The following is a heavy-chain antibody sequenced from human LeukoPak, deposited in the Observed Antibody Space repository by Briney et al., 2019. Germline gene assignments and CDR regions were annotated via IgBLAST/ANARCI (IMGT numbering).Heavy chain of an antibody. CDR3: ARRRNGSGSYYKGGWFDP. CDR1: GGSISGYY. V-gene: IGHV4-34*01. J-gene: IGHJ5*02. CDR2: INHSGST. Sequence: PSETLSLTCTVSGGSISGYYWSWIRQPPGKGLEWIGEINHSGSTNYNPSLKSRVTISVDTSKNQFSLKLSSVTAADTAVYYCARRRNGSGSYYKGGWFDPWGRGTLVTVSS. D-gene: IGHD3-10*01.